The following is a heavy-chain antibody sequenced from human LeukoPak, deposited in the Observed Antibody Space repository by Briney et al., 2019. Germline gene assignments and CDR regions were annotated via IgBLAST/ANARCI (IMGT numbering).Heavy chain of an antibody. CDR3: ATAPGVTDWYFDL. Sequence: ASVKVSCKASGGTFSTYAINWVRQAPGQGLEWMGRIIPILDITNYAQKFQGRVTITADESTSTAYMELSSLRSEDTAVYYCATAPGVTDWYFDLWGRGTLVTVSS. CDR1: GGTFSTYA. V-gene: IGHV1-69*04. J-gene: IGHJ2*01. D-gene: IGHD1-14*01. CDR2: IIPILDIT.